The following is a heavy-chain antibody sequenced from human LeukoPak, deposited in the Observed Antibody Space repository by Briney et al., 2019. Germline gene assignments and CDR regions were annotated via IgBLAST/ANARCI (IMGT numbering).Heavy chain of an antibody. CDR1: GGSFSGYY. D-gene: IGHD3-22*01. V-gene: IGHV4-34*01. Sequence: SETLSLTCAVYGGSFSGYYWSWIRQPPGKGLKWIGEINHSGSSNYNPSLKSRVTISVDTSKNQFSLKLSSVTAADTAVYYCARGGDSSGYYLLDAFDIWGQGTMVTVSS. J-gene: IGHJ3*02. CDR2: INHSGSS. CDR3: ARGGDSSGYYLLDAFDI.